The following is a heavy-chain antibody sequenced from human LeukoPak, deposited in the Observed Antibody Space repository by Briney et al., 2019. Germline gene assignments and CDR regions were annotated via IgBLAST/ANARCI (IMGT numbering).Heavy chain of an antibody. D-gene: IGHD2-2*01. CDR3: ARAGTVVPAAKEYYFDY. CDR1: GYTFTGYY. CDR2: INPNSGGT. Sequence: ASVKVSCKASGYTFTGYYMHWVRQAPGQGLEWMGWINPNSGGTNYAQKFQGRVTVTRDTSISTAYMELSRLRSDDTAVYYCARAGTVVPAAKEYYFDYWGQGTLVTVSS. V-gene: IGHV1-2*02. J-gene: IGHJ4*02.